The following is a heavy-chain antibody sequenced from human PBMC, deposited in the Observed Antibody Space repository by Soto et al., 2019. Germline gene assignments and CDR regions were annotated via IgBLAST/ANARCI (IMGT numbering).Heavy chain of an antibody. D-gene: IGHD3-22*01. CDR2: IIPIFGTA. CDR3: SRNLKRYYDSSGYCGYYYGMDV. CDR1: GGTFSSYA. J-gene: IGHJ6*02. Sequence: GASVKVSCKASGGTFSSYAISWVRQAPGQGLEWMGGIIPIFGTANYAQKFQCRVTMTAEDATRTAYYELSSLRSEETAAYYCSRNLKRYYDSSGYCGYYYGMDVWGQGTTVTVSS. V-gene: IGHV1-69*13.